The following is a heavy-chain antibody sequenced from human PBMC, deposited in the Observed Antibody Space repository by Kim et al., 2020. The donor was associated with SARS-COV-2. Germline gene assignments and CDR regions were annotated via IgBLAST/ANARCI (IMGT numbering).Heavy chain of an antibody. CDR1: GGSFSGYY. Sequence: SETLSLTCAVYGGSFSGYYWSWIRQPPGKGLEWIGEINHSGSTNYNPSLKSRVTISVDTSKNQFSLKLSSVTAADTAVYYCARGDCSSTSCSKNWFDPWGQGTLVTVSS. V-gene: IGHV4-34*01. J-gene: IGHJ5*02. CDR2: INHSGST. D-gene: IGHD2-2*01. CDR3: ARGDCSSTSCSKNWFDP.